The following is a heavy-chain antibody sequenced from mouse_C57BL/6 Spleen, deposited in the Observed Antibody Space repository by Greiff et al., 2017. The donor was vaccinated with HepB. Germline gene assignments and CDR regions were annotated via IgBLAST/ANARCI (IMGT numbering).Heavy chain of an antibody. J-gene: IGHJ3*01. CDR1: GYTFTGYW. V-gene: IGHV1-9*01. Sequence: VQRVESGAELMKPGASVKLSCKATGYTFTGYWIEWVKQRPGHGLEWIGEILPGSGSTNYNEKFKGKATFTADTSSNTAYMQLSSLTTEDSAIYYCAREESLYYYGSRTGFAYWGQGTLVTVSA. CDR3: AREESLYYYGSRTGFAY. D-gene: IGHD1-1*01. CDR2: ILPGSGST.